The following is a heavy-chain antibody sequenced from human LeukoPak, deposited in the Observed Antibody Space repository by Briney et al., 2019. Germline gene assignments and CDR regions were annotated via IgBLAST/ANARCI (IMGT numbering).Heavy chain of an antibody. CDR2: ISAYNGNT. J-gene: IGHJ2*01. V-gene: IGHV1-18*01. CDR3: ARRSRYSSSWGFWYFDL. Sequence: ASVKVSCKASGYTFTSYGISWVRQAPGQGLEWMGWISAYNGNTNYAQKLQGRVTMTPDTSTSTAYMELRSLRSDDTAVYYCARRSRYSSSWGFWYFDLWGRGTLVTVSS. D-gene: IGHD6-13*01. CDR1: GYTFTSYG.